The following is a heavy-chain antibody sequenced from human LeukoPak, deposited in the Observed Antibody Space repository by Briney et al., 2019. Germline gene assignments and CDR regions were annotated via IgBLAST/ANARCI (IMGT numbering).Heavy chain of an antibody. D-gene: IGHD3-22*01. CDR1: GGSISSGGYY. CDR3: ARAGDSSGYYFDY. J-gene: IGHJ4*02. V-gene: IGHV4-31*03. Sequence: SETLSLTCPVSGGSISSGGYYWSWIRQPPGKGLEWIGYIYYSGSTYYNPSLKSRVTISVDTSKNQFSLKLSSVTAADTAVYYCARAGDSSGYYFDYWGQGTLVTVSS. CDR2: IYYSGST.